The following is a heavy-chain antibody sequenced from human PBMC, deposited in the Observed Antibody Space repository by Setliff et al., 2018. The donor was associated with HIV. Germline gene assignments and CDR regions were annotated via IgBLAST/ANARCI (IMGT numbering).Heavy chain of an antibody. J-gene: IGHJ4*02. Sequence: SETLSLTCTVSGGSISRGDYYWNWIRQPAGKGLEWIGHIYTSGSTSGSTYYNPSLKSRVIISVDMSKNQFSLNLNSVTAADTAVYHCARAGRGSGRYVYSFDYWGQGSLVTVSS. CDR1: GGSISRGDYY. V-gene: IGHV4-61*09. CDR3: ARAGRGSGRYVYSFDY. CDR2: IYTSGSTSGST. D-gene: IGHD1-26*01.